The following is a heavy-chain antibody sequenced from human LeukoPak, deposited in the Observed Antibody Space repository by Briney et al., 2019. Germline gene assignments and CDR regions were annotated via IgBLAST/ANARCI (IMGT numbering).Heavy chain of an antibody. CDR3: ATIRRGSIYGYFDF. Sequence: SGTLSLTCTVSGASMSTHYWSWLRQPPGKGLEWIGYLLDSWRTKDNPSLQSRVPLSADTSKNQFSLRLTSVNAAEPAVYYCATIRRGSIYGYFDFWGQGILVTVSS. J-gene: IGHJ4*02. V-gene: IGHV4-59*11. CDR1: GASMSTHY. D-gene: IGHD5-18*01. CDR2: LLDSWRT.